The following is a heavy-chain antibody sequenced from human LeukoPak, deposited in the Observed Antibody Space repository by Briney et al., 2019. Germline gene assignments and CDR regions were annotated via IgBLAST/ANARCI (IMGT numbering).Heavy chain of an antibody. CDR1: GFTFSSYG. CDR2: ISGSGGST. D-gene: IGHD3-10*01. V-gene: IGHV3-23*01. J-gene: IGHJ6*03. CDR3: AKAAYAGFGAVYYYYYMDV. Sequence: PGGSLRLSCAASGFTFSSYGMSWVRQAPGKGLEWVSAISGSGGSTYYADSVKGRFTISRDNSNNTLYLQMNSLRAEDTAVYYCAKAAYAGFGAVYYYYYMDVWGKGTAVTISS.